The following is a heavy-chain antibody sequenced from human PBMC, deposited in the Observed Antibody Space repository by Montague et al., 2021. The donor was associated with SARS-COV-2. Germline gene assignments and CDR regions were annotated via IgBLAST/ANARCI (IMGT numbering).Heavy chain of an antibody. CDR2: ISHSSNTI. D-gene: IGHD3-22*01. CDR1: GFALSDYY. Sequence: SLRLSCAASGFALSDYYMAWIRQAPGKGLEWLAYISHSSNTIAYADSVKGRFTTSRDNANNSVRLHMTNLRVEDTAVYYCARPPTFYYESSGYYSNWGQGAQVTVTS. V-gene: IGHV3-11*01. CDR3: ARPPTFYYESSGYYSN. J-gene: IGHJ4*02.